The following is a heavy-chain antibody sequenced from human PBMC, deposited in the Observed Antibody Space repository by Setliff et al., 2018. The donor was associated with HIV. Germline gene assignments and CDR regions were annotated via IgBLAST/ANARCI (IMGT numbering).Heavy chain of an antibody. D-gene: IGHD1-26*01. V-gene: IGHV4-34*12. CDR1: GGSFSGYY. Sequence: SETLSLTCAVYGGSFSGYYWSWIRQPPGKGLEWIGEIIHTGSTNYNPSLKSRVTISVDTSKNQFSLRLSSVTAADTAVYYCARLPSKDSRRPPPYYWGQGTTVTVSS. J-gene: IGHJ6*02. CDR2: IIHTGST. CDR3: ARLPSKDSRRPPPYY.